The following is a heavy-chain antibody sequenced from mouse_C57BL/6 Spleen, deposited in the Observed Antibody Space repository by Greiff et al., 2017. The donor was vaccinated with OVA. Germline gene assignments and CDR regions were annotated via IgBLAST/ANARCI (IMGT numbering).Heavy chain of an antibody. CDR1: GYTFTSYW. V-gene: IGHV1-55*01. Sequence: QVQLQQSGAELVKPGASVKMSCKASGYTFTSYWITWVKQRPGQGLEWIGDIYPGSGSTNYNEKFKSKATLTVDTSSSTAYMQLSSLTSEDSAVYYCARSVNYYGSSTWFAYWGQGTLVTVSA. D-gene: IGHD1-1*01. CDR3: ARSVNYYGSSTWFAY. CDR2: IYPGSGST. J-gene: IGHJ3*01.